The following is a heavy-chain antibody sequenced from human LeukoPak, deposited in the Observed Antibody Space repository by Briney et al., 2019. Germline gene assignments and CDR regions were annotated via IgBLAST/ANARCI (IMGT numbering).Heavy chain of an antibody. CDR1: GYTLTELS. D-gene: IGHD3-3*01. V-gene: IGHV1-24*01. CDR2: FDPEDGET. J-gene: IGHJ6*02. CDR3: ATDGHYDFWSGKTEVVDV. Sequence: ASVKVSCKVSGYTLTELSMHWVRQAPGKGLEWMGGFDPEDGETIYAQKFQGRDTMTEDTSTDTAYMELSSLRSEDTAVYYCATDGHYDFWSGKTEVVDVWGQGTTVTVSS.